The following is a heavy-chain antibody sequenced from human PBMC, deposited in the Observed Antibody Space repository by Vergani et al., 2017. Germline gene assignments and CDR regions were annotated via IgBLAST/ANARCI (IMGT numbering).Heavy chain of an antibody. D-gene: IGHD6-6*01. CDR1: GYSFNSYG. V-gene: IGHV1-18*01. J-gene: IGHJ6*03. CDR2: ISGYDGKT. Sequence: QGQLAQSGAEMKKPGASVNVSCKTSGYSFNSYGINWVRQAPGQGLEWLGWISGYDGKTKYVEKLQGRITVTIDTSTNSAYMELRGLRSDDTAVYYCARGGSIAAPSYLYYFYMDVWGKGTSVTVSS. CDR3: ARGGSIAAPSYLYYFYMDV.